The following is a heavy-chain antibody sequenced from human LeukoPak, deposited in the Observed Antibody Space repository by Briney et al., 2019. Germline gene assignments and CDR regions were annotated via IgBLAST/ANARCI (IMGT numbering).Heavy chain of an antibody. J-gene: IGHJ5*02. CDR1: GYTFTSYG. Sequence: ASVKVSCKASGYTFTSYGISWVRQAPGQGLEWMGWISAYNGNTNYAQMFQDRVTMTTDTSTSTAYMELRSLRSDDTAVYYCARVRRELLKPDWFDPWGQGTLVTVSS. V-gene: IGHV1-18*01. CDR3: ARVRRELLKPDWFDP. D-gene: IGHD1-26*01. CDR2: ISAYNGNT.